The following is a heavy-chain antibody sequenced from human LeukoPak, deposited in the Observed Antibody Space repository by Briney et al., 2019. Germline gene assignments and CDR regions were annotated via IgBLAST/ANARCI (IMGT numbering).Heavy chain of an antibody. V-gene: IGHV4-34*01. CDR2: INHSGST. D-gene: IGHD6-13*01. CDR1: GGSFSGYY. J-gene: IGHJ4*02. Sequence: DPSETLSLTCAVYGGSFSGYYWSWIRQPPGKGLEWIGEINHSGSTNYNPSLKSRVTISVDTSKNQFSLKLSSVTAADTAVYYCARGSTPPRHSSSPTGFDYWAKRSASRYSSSPTGFDYWGQGTLVTVSS. CDR3: ARGSTPPRHSSSPTGFDYWAKRSASRYSSSPTGFDY.